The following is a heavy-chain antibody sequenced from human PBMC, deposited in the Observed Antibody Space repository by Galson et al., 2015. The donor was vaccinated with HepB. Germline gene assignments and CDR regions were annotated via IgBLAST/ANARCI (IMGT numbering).Heavy chain of an antibody. J-gene: IGHJ3*01. CDR1: GGSINKYY. V-gene: IGHV4-59*01. CDR3: AREYNGNNYVFDL. CDR2: IFYTGVT. Sequence: ETLSLTCTISGGSINKYYWAWIRQSPGRALEWIGYIFYTGVTNYNPSLKSRVAISVETSRNQFSLSLTSVTAADTGIYYCAREYNGNNYVFDLWGQGTRVSVSS. D-gene: IGHD1/OR15-1a*01.